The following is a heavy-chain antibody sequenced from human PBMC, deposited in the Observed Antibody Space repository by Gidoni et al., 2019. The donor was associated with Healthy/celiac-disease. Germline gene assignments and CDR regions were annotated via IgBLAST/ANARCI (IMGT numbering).Heavy chain of an antibody. J-gene: IGHJ4*02. CDR1: GFTFSSYS. Sequence: EVQLVESGGGLVKPGGSLRLSCAASGFTFSSYSMNWVRQAPGKGLEWVSSISSSSSYIYYADSVKGRFTISRDNAKNSLYLQMNSLRAEDTAVYYCARDGQQWLVLAYWGQGTLVTVSS. CDR3: ARDGQQWLVLAY. D-gene: IGHD6-19*01. CDR2: ISSSSSYI. V-gene: IGHV3-21*01.